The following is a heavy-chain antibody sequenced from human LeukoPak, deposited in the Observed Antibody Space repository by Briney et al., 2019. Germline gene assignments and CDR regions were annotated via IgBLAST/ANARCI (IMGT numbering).Heavy chain of an antibody. CDR2: ISGSGGST. J-gene: IGHJ4*02. D-gene: IGHD5-12*01. V-gene: IGHV3-23*01. CDR3: AKDLVRGYDGTGFDY. Sequence: PGGSLRLSCAASGFTFSSYSMSWVRQAPGKGLEWVSAISGSGGSTYYADSVKGRFTISRDNSKNTLYLQMNSLRAEDTAVYYCAKDLVRGYDGTGFDYWGQGTLVTVSS. CDR1: GFTFSSYS.